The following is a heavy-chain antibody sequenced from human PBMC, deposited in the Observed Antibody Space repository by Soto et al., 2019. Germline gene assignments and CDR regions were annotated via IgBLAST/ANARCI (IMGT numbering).Heavy chain of an antibody. CDR3: ARRFYGLGYWYFDL. CDR1: GGSISSYY. Sequence: QVQLQESGPGLVKPSETLSLTCTVSGGSISSYYWSWIRQPPGKGLEWIGYIYYSGSTNYNPSPKSRVTIAVDPSKSQSSLKPSSVTAADTAVYYCARRFYGLGYWYFDLWGRGTLVTVSS. D-gene: IGHD4-17*01. V-gene: IGHV4-59*08. CDR2: IYYSGST. J-gene: IGHJ2*01.